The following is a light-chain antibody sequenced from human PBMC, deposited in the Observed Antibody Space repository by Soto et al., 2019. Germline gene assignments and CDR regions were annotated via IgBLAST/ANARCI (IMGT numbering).Light chain of an antibody. Sequence: EIVLTQSPGTLSLSQGERATLSCRASQSVTNSYVAWYQQQLGQAPRLLIYGASSRATGIPDRFSGSGSGTDFTLTISSLEPEDFAVYYCQQYGSAPRLTFGGGTKV. CDR3: QQYGSAPRLT. CDR1: QSVTNSY. J-gene: IGKJ4*01. V-gene: IGKV3-20*01. CDR2: GAS.